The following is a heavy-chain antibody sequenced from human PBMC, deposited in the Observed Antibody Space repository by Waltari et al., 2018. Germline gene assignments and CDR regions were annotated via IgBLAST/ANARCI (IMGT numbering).Heavy chain of an antibody. D-gene: IGHD4-17*01. Sequence: QVQLQESGPGLVKPSQTLSLTCTVSGGSISSGSYYWSWIRQPAGKGLEWIGYIYTSGSTNYNPSLKSRVTISVDTSKNQFSLKLSSVTAADTAVYYGARESYGDYTYNWFDPWGQGTLVTVSS. CDR1: GGSISSGSYY. V-gene: IGHV4-61*09. J-gene: IGHJ5*02. CDR2: IYTSGST. CDR3: ARESYGDYTYNWFDP.